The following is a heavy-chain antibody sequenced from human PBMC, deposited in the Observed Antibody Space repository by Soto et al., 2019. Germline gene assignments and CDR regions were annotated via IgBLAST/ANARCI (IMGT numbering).Heavy chain of an antibody. D-gene: IGHD2-2*01. Sequence: PGGSLRLSCAASGFTFASYTMTWVRQPPGKGLEWVSVISGRAGNTYYADSVKGRFTISRDNSKNTLYLYMSSLRAEDTALYYCAKDRYCSSTSCSSPNSWGQGTLVTVSS. CDR3: AKDRYCSSTSCSSPNS. CDR1: GFTFASYT. V-gene: IGHV3-23*01. J-gene: IGHJ5*02. CDR2: ISGRAGNT.